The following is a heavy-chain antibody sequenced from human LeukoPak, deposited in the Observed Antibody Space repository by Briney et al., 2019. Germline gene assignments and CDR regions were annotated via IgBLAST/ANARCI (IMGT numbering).Heavy chain of an antibody. V-gene: IGHV3-20*04. D-gene: IGHD3-10*01. CDR3: ARAPPGGMDL. CDR2: INWNGGST. CDR1: GFTFDDYG. J-gene: IGHJ6*02. Sequence: GGSLRLSCAASGFTFDDYGMSWVRQAPGKGLEWVSGINWNGGSTGYADSVKGRFTISRDNAKNSLYLQMNSLRVDDTAVYYCARAPPGGMDLRGQGTTVTVSS.